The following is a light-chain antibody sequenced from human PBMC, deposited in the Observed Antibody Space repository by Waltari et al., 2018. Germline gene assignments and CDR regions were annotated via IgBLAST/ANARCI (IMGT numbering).Light chain of an antibody. J-gene: IGLJ2*01. Sequence: QSALTQPASVSGSPGQSITIPCTETSRDAGISDCVPWHQQHPGKAPKLIIYEGSKRPSGVSNRFSASKSGNTASLTISGLQPEDEADYYCCSYAGGSTSVVFGGGTKLTVL. CDR3: CSYAGGSTSVV. CDR2: EGS. V-gene: IGLV2-23*01. CDR1: SRDAGISDC.